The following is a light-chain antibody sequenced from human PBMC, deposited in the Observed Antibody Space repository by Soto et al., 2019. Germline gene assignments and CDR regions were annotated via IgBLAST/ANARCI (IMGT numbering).Light chain of an antibody. V-gene: IGLV2-8*01. CDR3: SSYAGTKTLV. Sequence: QSALTQPPSASGSPGQSVTISCTGTSSDVGGYKYVSWYQQYPGKAPKLMIYAVNKRPSGVPDRFSGSKSGNTASLTVSGLQAEDEADYYCSSYAGTKTLVFGGGTKLTVL. CDR1: SSDVGGYKY. J-gene: IGLJ2*01. CDR2: AVN.